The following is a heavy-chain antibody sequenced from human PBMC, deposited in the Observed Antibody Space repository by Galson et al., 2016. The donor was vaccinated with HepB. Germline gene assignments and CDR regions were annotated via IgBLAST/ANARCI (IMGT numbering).Heavy chain of an antibody. J-gene: IGHJ4*02. Sequence: SLRLSCAASGFSVSSKYLSWVRQAPGKGLEWVSVIFSAGTTYYADSVKGRFTISRDNSKNTLYLQMNSLRAEDTAVYYCARDSGSVSLDYWGQGTLVTVSS. V-gene: IGHV3-53*01. CDR3: ARDSGSVSLDY. D-gene: IGHD1-26*01. CDR1: GFSVSSKY. CDR2: IFSAGTT.